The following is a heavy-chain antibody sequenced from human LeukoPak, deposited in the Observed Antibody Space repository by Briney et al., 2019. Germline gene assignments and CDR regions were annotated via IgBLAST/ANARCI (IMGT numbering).Heavy chain of an antibody. CDR3: ARRSTVTRDVDI. CDR1: GFTVSSNY. J-gene: IGHJ3*02. D-gene: IGHD4-17*01. V-gene: IGHV3-66*04. Sequence: GGSLRLSCAASGFTVSSNYMIWVRQAPGKGLEWVSVIYSGGDTYYADSVKGRFTISRDNSKNTVYLQVNSLRAEDAAVYYCARRSTVTRDVDIWGQGTMVTVSS. CDR2: IYSGGDT.